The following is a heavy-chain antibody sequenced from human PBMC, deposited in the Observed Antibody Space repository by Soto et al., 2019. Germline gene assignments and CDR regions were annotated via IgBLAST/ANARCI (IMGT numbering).Heavy chain of an antibody. V-gene: IGHV4-30-4*01. Sequence: SETLSLTCTVSGGSTSSGDYYWGWIRQPPGKGLEWIGYIYYSGSTYYNPSLKSRVTISVDTSKNQFSLKLSSVTAADTAVYYCARRNVTRGYGMDVWGQGTPVTVSS. CDR1: GGSTSSGDYY. CDR3: ARRNVTRGYGMDV. J-gene: IGHJ6*02. D-gene: IGHD2-21*02. CDR2: IYYSGST.